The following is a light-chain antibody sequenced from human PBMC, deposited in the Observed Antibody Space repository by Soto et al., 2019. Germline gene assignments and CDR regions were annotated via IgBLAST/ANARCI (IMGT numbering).Light chain of an antibody. Sequence: QSALTQPPSASGSPGQSVTISCTATSSDVGGYNYVSWYQHHPCKAPKLMIYEVSKRPSGGPDRFSGSKSGNTASLTVSGLQSEDEADYYCRAYAGSNKGFGGGTKVTVL. V-gene: IGLV2-8*01. CDR3: RAYAGSNKG. CDR1: SSDVGGYNY. J-gene: IGLJ2*01. CDR2: EVS.